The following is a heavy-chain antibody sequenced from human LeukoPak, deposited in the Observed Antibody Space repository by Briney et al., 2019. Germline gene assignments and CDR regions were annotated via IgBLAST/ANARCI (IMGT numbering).Heavy chain of an antibody. V-gene: IGHV1-2*02. CDR1: EYTFTGYN. CDR3: ARGPLSPYFDY. J-gene: IGHJ4*02. D-gene: IGHD3-16*01. CDR2: VNPDSGDT. Sequence: ASVKVSCTASEYTFTGYNMHWLRQVPGQGLAWMGWVNPDSGDTHYAQKFQGRVTMTRDTSINTAYMELTGLRSDDTAVYYCARGPLSPYFDYWGQGTLATVSS.